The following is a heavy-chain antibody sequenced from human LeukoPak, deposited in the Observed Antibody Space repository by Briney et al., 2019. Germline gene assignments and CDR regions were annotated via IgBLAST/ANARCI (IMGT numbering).Heavy chain of an antibody. CDR1: GGSFSGYY. J-gene: IGHJ4*02. Sequence: KTSETLSLTCAVYGGSFSGYYWSWIRQPPGKGLEWIGEINHSGSTNYNPSLKSRVTISVDTSKNQFSLKLSSVTAADTAVYYCAREGKGVYYYDSSGYYYFDYWGREPWSPSPQ. CDR3: AREGKGVYYYDSSGYYYFDY. D-gene: IGHD3-22*01. V-gene: IGHV4-34*01. CDR2: INHSGST.